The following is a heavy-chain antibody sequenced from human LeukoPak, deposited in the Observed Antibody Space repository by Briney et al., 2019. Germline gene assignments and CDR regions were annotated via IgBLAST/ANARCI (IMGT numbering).Heavy chain of an antibody. CDR3: ITGPKKRGMDV. CDR1: GFTFSDAW. Sequence: PGGSLRLSCAASGFTFSDAWMSWVRQAPGKGLEWVGRIKSKTDGGTTDYAAPAKGRFTISRDDSKNTLYLQMNSLKTEDTAVYYCITGPKKRGMDVWGQGTTVTVSS. V-gene: IGHV3-15*01. J-gene: IGHJ6*02. CDR2: IKSKTDGGTT.